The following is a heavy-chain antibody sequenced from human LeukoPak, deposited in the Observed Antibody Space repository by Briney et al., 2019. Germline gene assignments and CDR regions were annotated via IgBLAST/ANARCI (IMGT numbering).Heavy chain of an antibody. D-gene: IGHD3-16*01. CDR2: LSSDGSKK. V-gene: IGHV3-30*04. CDR3: VRYLGRGALDI. Sequence: GGASRLPCAGSGLPFSNHAMDWVGQAPGERPGGEAVLSSDGSKKYYTASVQGRFTISRDKSNNTLYLQMNSLRAEDTAVYYCVRYLGRGALDIGARGTRVTVSS. J-gene: IGHJ3*02. CDR1: GLPFSNHA.